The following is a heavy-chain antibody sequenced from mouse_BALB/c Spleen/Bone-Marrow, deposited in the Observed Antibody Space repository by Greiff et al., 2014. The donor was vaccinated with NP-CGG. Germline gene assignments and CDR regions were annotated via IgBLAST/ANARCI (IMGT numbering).Heavy chain of an antibody. CDR2: IDPANGNT. V-gene: IGHV14-3*02. CDR3: ARYYYGYHFDY. J-gene: IGHJ2*01. D-gene: IGHD1-2*01. Sequence: VQLQQSGAGLVKPGASVKLSCTASGFNIKDTYMHWVKQRPEQGLEWIGRIDPANGNTKYDPKFQGKATITADTSSNTAYLQLSSLTSEDTAVYYCARYYYGYHFDYWGQGTTLTVSS. CDR1: GFNIKDTY.